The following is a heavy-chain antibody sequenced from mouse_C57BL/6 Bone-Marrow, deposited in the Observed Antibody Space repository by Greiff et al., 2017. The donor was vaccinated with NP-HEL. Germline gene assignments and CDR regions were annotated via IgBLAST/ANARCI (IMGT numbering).Heavy chain of an antibody. CDR1: GYAFSSSW. CDR2: IYPGDGDT. V-gene: IGHV1-82*01. D-gene: IGHD2-1*01. J-gene: IGHJ4*01. Sequence: QVQLQQSGPELVKPGASVKISCKASGYAFSSSWMNWVKQRPGKGLEWIGRIYPGDGDTNYNGKFKGKATLTADKTSSTAYMQLSSLTSEDSAVYFCARMRGNYGAMDYGGQGTSVTVST. CDR3: ARMRGNYGAMDY.